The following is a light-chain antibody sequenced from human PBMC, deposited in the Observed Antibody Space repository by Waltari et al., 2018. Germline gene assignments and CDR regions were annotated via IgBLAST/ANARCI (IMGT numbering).Light chain of an antibody. CDR1: ESVGNN. Sequence: IVMTHAPATLSVSPGRRATLSCRASESVGNNFAWYQQKPGQAPRLLIYGASSRATGIPARFSASGSRTEFVLTISSLQSEDSAVYYCQQYNNWPYTFGQGTKLEIK. CDR3: QQYNNWPYT. V-gene: IGKV3-15*01. J-gene: IGKJ2*01. CDR2: GAS.